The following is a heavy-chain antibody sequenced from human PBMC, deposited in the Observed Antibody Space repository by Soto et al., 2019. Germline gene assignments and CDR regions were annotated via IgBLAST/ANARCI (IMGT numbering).Heavy chain of an antibody. CDR3: TKRPMCTGDCWYFDD. Sequence: EVHLLDSGGGSAQPGGSLRLSCAGSGFTFRTFAMYWIRQAPGKGLEWVSAIDDANSAYYADSVKGRFIISRDNSRNTVYLQMDGLRAEDTAIYYCTKRPMCTGDCWYFDDWGQGILVTVSS. J-gene: IGHJ4*02. CDR1: GFTFRTFA. CDR2: IDDANSA. V-gene: IGHV3-23*05. D-gene: IGHD2-21*02.